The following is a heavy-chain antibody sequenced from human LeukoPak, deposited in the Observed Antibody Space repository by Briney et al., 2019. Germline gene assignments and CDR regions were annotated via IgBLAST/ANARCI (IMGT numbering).Heavy chain of an antibody. J-gene: IGHJ4*02. CDR3: ARRGTRGSYPY. D-gene: IGHD1-26*01. V-gene: IGHV4-59*01. CDR2: IYYSGST. CDR1: GGSISSYY. Sequence: SETLSLTCTVSGGSISSYYWSWLRQPPGKGLEWIGYIYYSGSTNYNPSLKSRVTISVDTSKNQFSLKLSSVTAADTAVYYCARRGTRGSYPYWGQGTLVTVSS.